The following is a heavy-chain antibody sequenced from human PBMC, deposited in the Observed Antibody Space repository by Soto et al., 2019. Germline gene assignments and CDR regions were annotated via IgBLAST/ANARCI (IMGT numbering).Heavy chain of an antibody. Sequence: SETLSLTCSVSGDAISSYYWSWIRQPPGKGLEWIGYIHNGGSTNYNPSLKSRVTMSIDTSKNQFSLKLSSVTAADAAVYYCARGEAFFDYWGQGTLVTVS. V-gene: IGHV4-59*01. CDR3: ARGEAFFDY. J-gene: IGHJ4*02. CDR2: IHNGGST. CDR1: GDAISSYY.